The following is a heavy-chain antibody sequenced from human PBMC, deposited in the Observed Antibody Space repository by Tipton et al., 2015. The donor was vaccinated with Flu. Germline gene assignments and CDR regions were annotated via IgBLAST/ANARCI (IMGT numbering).Heavy chain of an antibody. D-gene: IGHD3-3*01. Sequence: SLRLSCAASGFTFDDYAMHWVRQAPGKGLEWVSGISWNSGSIGYADSVKGRFTISRDNAKNSLYLQMNSLRAEDTALYYCAKGIWKGEYYDFWRGYPISPSYYGMDVWGQGTTVTVSS. J-gene: IGHJ6*02. V-gene: IGHV3-9*01. CDR1: GFTFDDYA. CDR2: ISWNSGSI. CDR3: AKGIWKGEYYDFWRGYPISPSYYGMDV.